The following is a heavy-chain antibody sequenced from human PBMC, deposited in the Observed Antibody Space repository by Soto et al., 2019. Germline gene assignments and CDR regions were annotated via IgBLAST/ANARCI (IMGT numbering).Heavy chain of an antibody. J-gene: IGHJ4*02. CDR2: LTSRGTT. CDR3: AKRATTVPTPGNYFDC. Sequence: EVQLLESGGGLVQPGGSLRLSCAASGFSFSDYSMTWVRRAPGRGLEWVSTLTSRGTTFYADSVKGRFTISRDNSKNTLSLQMHSLRTEDTALYYCAKRATTVPTPGNYFDCWGQGTLVTVSS. V-gene: IGHV3-23*01. D-gene: IGHD2-15*01. CDR1: GFSFSDYS.